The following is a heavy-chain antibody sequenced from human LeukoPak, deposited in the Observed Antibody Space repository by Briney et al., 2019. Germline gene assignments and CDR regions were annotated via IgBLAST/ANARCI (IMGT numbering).Heavy chain of an antibody. CDR1: GFTFSTYS. D-gene: IGHD3-10*02. Sequence: GGSLRLSCAASGFTFSTYSMNWVRQAPGKGLEWVSSISSTSSYIYYADSVKGRFTISRDNAKNSLYLQMNSLRAEDTAVYYCAELGITMIGGVWGKGTTVTISS. J-gene: IGHJ6*04. CDR3: AELGITMIGGV. CDR2: ISSTSSYI. V-gene: IGHV3-21*01.